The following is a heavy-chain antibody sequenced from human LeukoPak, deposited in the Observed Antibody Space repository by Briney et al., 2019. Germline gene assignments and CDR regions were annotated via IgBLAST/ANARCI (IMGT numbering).Heavy chain of an antibody. V-gene: IGHV4-34*01. CDR1: GGSFSGYY. Sequence: SSETLSLTCAVYGGSFSGYYWSWIRQPPGKGLEWIGEINHSGSTNYNPSLKSRVTISVDTSKNQFSLKLSSVTAADTAVYYCATPRRGYYGSGSYTDNWFDPWGQGTLVTVSS. CDR3: ATPRRGYYGSGSYTDNWFDP. CDR2: INHSGST. D-gene: IGHD3-10*01. J-gene: IGHJ5*02.